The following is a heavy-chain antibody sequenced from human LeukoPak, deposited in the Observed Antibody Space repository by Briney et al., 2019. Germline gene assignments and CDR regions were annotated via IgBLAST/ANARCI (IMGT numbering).Heavy chain of an antibody. CDR1: GGSFSGYY. Sequence: SETLSLTCAVYGGSFSGYYWSWIRQPPGKGLEWIGEINHSGSTNYNPSLKSRVTISVDTSKNQFSLKLSSVTAADTAVYYCARGETCSGGFCYFDAWGQGTLVTVSS. CDR2: INHSGST. D-gene: IGHD2-15*01. V-gene: IGHV4-34*01. CDR3: ARGETCSGGFCYFDA. J-gene: IGHJ5*02.